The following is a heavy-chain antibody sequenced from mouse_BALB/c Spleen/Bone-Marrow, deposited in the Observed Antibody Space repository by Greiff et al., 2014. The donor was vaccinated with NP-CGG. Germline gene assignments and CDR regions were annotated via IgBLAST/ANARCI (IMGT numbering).Heavy chain of an antibody. CDR2: INPNNGGT. CDR3: VREDWDGDFDY. Sequence: VHVKQSGPELVKPGASVKIPCKASGYTFTDYNMDWVKQSHGKSLEWIGDINPNNGGTIYNQKFKDKATLTVDKSSSTAYMELRNLTSEDTAVYYCVREDWDGDFDYWGQGTILTVSS. D-gene: IGHD4-1*01. J-gene: IGHJ2*01. CDR1: GYTFTDYN. V-gene: IGHV1-18*01.